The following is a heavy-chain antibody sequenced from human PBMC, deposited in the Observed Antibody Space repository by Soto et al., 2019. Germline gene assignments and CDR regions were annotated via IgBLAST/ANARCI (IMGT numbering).Heavy chain of an antibody. CDR1: GFTFSSYG. D-gene: IGHD6-6*01. CDR2: IWYDGSNK. V-gene: IGHV3-33*01. Sequence: QVQLVESGGGVVQPGRSLRLSCAASGFTFSSYGMHWVRQAPGKGLEWVAVIWYDGSNKYYADSVKGRFTISRDNSKNTLYLQMNSLRAEDTAVYYCARDGGGNIGSSFWDYYYYYGMDVWGQGTTVTVSS. CDR3: ARDGGGNIGSSFWDYYYYYGMDV. J-gene: IGHJ6*02.